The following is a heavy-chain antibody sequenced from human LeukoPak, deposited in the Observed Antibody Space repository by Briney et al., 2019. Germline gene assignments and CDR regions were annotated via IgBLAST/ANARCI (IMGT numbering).Heavy chain of an antibody. CDR1: GGTFSSYA. V-gene: IGHV1-69*05. D-gene: IGHD2-15*01. CDR2: IIPIFGTA. CDR3: ARQVREYCSGGSCPNWFDP. Sequence: ASVKVSCKASGGTFSSYAISWVRQAPGQGLEWMGRIIPIFGTANYAQKFQGRVTITTDESTSTAYMELSSLRSEDTAVYYCARQVREYCSGGSCPNWFDPWGQGTLVTVSS. J-gene: IGHJ5*02.